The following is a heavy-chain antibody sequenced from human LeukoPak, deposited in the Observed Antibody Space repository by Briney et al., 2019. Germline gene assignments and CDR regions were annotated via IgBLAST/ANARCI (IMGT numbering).Heavy chain of an antibody. CDR3: ARGPYCSSTSCYPNYYYCMDV. J-gene: IGHJ6*03. Sequence: GASVKVSCKASGGTFSSYAISWVRQAPGQGLEWMGGIIPIFGTANYAQKFQGRVTITTDESTSTAYMELSSLRSEDTAVYYCARGPYCSSTSCYPNYYYCMDVWGKGTTVTVSS. CDR1: GGTFSSYA. V-gene: IGHV1-69*05. D-gene: IGHD2-2*01. CDR2: IIPIFGTA.